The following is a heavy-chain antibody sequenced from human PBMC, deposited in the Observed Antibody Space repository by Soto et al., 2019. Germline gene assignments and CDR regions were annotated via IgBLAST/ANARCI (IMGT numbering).Heavy chain of an antibody. Sequence: GASVRLFCRASGCAFRSSAISWGRQAPRQGPEWMGGVLPILGTANFAQKLQGTVTITAGESTSTAYMGLSSLRSEDTAGQYCATHLEIATIMGLSAFDIGRQGTMVTVSS. CDR3: ATHLEIATIMGLSAFDI. CDR2: VLPILGTA. CDR1: GCAFRSSA. D-gene: IGHD2-21*01. J-gene: IGHJ3*02. V-gene: IGHV1-69*13.